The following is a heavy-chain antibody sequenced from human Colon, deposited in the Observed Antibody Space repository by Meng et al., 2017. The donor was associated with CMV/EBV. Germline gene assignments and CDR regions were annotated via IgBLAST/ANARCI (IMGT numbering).Heavy chain of an antibody. CDR3: ATEVNCGGHCTLTNCPT. D-gene: IGHD2-8*01. CDR1: GYTFIGYY. CDR2: INPGTGDT. Sequence: ASAMVSCKASGYTFIGYYLHWVRQAPGHGREWMGRINPGTGDTDYAQTFQGRGAMTRDTSINTAYIDLTQLTSDDAAVYYCATEVNCGGHCTLTNCPTWGQGTLVTVSS. V-gene: IGHV1-2*06. J-gene: IGHJ5*02.